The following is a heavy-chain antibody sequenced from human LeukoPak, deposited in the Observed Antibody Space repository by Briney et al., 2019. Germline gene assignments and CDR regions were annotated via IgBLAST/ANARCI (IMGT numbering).Heavy chain of an antibody. V-gene: IGHV4-59*01. J-gene: IGHJ4*02. CDR1: GGSIRSYY. Sequence: SQTLSLTCTVSGGSIRSYYWSWIRQPPGKGLEWIGYIYYSGSTNYNPSLKSRVSISVDTSKNQFSLKLSSVTAADTAVYYCARTGSTVTMLYPFDHWGQGTLVTVSS. CDR3: ARTGSTVTMLYPFDH. D-gene: IGHD4-17*01. CDR2: IYYSGST.